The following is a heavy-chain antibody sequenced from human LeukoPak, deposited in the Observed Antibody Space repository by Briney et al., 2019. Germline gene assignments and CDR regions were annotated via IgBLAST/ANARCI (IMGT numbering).Heavy chain of an antibody. CDR2: IWYDGSNK. CDR1: GFTFSSYW. D-gene: IGHD3-10*01. V-gene: IGHV3-33*08. CDR3: ARARVLLWFGEFDY. Sequence: GGSLRLSCAASGFTFSSYWMSWVRQAPGKGLEWVAVIWYDGSNKYYADSVKGRFTISRDNSKNTLYLQMNSLRAEDTAVYYCARARVLLWFGEFDYWGQGTLVTVSS. J-gene: IGHJ4*02.